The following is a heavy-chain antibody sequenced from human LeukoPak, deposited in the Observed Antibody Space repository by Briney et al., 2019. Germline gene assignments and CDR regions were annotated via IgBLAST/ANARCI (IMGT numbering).Heavy chain of an antibody. V-gene: IGHV4-59*01. J-gene: IGHJ4*02. CDR1: GGSISNYY. CDR3: ARDSGVYDSSGYWDY. Sequence: SETLSLTCTVSGGSISNYYWSWIRQPPGKGLEWIGYIYYSGSTNYNPSLKSRVTISVDTSKNQFSLKLSSVTAADTAVYYCARDSGVYDSSGYWDYWGQGTLVTVSS. CDR2: IYYSGST. D-gene: IGHD3-22*01.